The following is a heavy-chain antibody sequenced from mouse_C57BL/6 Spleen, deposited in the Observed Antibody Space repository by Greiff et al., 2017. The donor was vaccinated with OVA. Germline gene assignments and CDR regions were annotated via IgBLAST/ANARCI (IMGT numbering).Heavy chain of an antibody. J-gene: IGHJ4*01. D-gene: IGHD2-3*01. V-gene: IGHV1-76*01. CDR3: ARDGYYLYAMDY. CDR2: IYPGSGNT. CDR1: GYTFTDYY. Sequence: VQLQQSGAELVRPGASVKLSCKASGYTFTDYYINWVKQRPGQGLEWIARIYPGSGNTYYNEKFKGKATLTAEKSSSTAYMQLSSLTSEDSAVYFCARDGYYLYAMDYWGQGTSVTVSS.